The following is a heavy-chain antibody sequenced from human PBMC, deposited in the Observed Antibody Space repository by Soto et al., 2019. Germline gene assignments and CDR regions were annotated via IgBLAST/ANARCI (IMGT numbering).Heavy chain of an antibody. V-gene: IGHV1-69*01. CDR2: IKPVFGSP. D-gene: IGHD3-10*01. CDR3: ATHGATTMPRGVMKHFYYVMDV. J-gene: IGHJ6*02. Sequence: QVQLVQSGAEVKKPGSSVKVSCKTSGDTFSSYGINWVRLAPGQGLEWMGGIKPVFGSPVYARKFEGRLTMTADESTSTAYMQLSSLKSEDTAVYYCATHGATTMPRGVMKHFYYVMDVWGQGTTVTVSS. CDR1: GDTFSSYG.